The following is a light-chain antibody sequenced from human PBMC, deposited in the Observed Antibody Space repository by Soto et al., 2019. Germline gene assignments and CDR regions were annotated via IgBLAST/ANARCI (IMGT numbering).Light chain of an antibody. CDR2: AAS. CDR3: LQHNSYPWT. Sequence: IQLTQSPSTLPASVGDRVTITCRASQSIINWLAWYQQKPGKAPKRLIYAASSLQSGVPSRFSGSGSGTEFTLTISSLQPEDFATYYCLQHNSYPWTFGQGTKVDVK. J-gene: IGKJ1*01. V-gene: IGKV1-17*01. CDR1: QSIINW.